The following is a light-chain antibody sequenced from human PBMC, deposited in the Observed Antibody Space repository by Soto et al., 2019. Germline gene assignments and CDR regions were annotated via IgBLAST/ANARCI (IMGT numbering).Light chain of an antibody. Sequence: EMVLTQSPGTLSLSPGERATLSCSASQSVSSSYLAWYQQKPGQAPRLLIYGASSRATGIPDRFSGSGSGTDFTLTISRLEPGDFAVYYCQQYNSWPLTFGGGTKVDIK. V-gene: IGKV3-20*01. CDR3: QQYNSWPLT. CDR2: GAS. CDR1: QSVSSSY. J-gene: IGKJ4*01.